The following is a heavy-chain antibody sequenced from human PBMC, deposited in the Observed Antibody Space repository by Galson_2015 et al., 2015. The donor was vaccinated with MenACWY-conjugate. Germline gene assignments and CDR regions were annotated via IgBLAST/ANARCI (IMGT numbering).Heavy chain of an antibody. CDR2: INPEGSRG. J-gene: IGHJ4*02. CDR1: GFTLSNSC. Sequence: LRLSCAASGFTLSNSCMNWIRQAPGSGLEWVANINPEGSRGTYVDSVKGRFTISRDNAENSVYLEMNSLRPEDTAVFYCAAWTADDNYWAQGTLVTVSS. CDR3: AAWTADDNY. V-gene: IGHV3-7*01. D-gene: IGHD3/OR15-3a*01.